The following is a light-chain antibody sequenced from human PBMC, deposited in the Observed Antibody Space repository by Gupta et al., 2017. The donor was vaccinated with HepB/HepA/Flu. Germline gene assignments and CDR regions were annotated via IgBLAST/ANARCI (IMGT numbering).Light chain of an antibody. CDR2: GNN. CDR3: QSYDSSLYV. V-gene: IGLV1-40*01. J-gene: IGLJ1*01. CDR1: SSNIGAGYD. Sequence: QSVLTQPPSVSGAPGQRVTISCTGSSSNIGAGYDVHWYRQVPGTGPKVHVYGNNKRPWGVPDRFSGSRSGTSASLAITGLQAEDEADYYCQSYDSSLYVFGTGTKVIVL.